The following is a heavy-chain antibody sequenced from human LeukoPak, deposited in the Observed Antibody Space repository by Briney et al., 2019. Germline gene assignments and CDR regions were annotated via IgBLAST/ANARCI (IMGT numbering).Heavy chain of an antibody. CDR2: ISGSGGST. CDR3: AKGRGSYLSSSDY. CDR1: GFTFSTHW. V-gene: IGHV3-23*01. J-gene: IGHJ4*02. D-gene: IGHD1-26*01. Sequence: GGSLRLSCAASGFTFSTHWMHWVRQAPGKGLEWVSAISGSGGSTYYADSVKGRFTISRDNSKNTLYLQMNSLRAEDTAVYYCAKGRGSYLSSSDYWGQGTLVTVSS.